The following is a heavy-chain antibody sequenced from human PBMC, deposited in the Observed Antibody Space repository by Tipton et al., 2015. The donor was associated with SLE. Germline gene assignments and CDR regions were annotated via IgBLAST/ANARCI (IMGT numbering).Heavy chain of an antibody. V-gene: IGHV4-59*08. CDR2: IYYSGST. CDR1: GGSISSHY. Sequence: TLSLTCTVSGGSISSHYWSWIRQPPGKGLEWIGYIYYSGSTNYNPSLKSRVTISVDTSKNQYSLKLSSMTAADTAVYYCARVGLLGPDAFDIWGQGTMVIVSS. CDR3: ARVGLLGPDAFDI. J-gene: IGHJ3*02. D-gene: IGHD3/OR15-3a*01.